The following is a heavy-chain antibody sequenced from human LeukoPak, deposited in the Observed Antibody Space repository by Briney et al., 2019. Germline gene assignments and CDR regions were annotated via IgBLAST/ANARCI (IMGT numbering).Heavy chain of an antibody. Sequence: GESLKISCKGSGYSFTTYWIGWVRQLPGKGLEWMGIINPVDSDTRYSPSFQGQVTISADKSISTAYLQWSSLKAADTAMYYCARGWDLNFWGQGTLVTVSS. J-gene: IGHJ4*02. CDR3: ARGWDLNF. D-gene: IGHD1-26*01. CDR2: INPVDSDT. V-gene: IGHV5-51*01. CDR1: GYSFTTYW.